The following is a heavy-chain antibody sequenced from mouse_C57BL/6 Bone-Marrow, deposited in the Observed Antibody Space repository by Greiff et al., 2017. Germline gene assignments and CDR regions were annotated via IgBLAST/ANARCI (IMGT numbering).Heavy chain of an antibody. D-gene: IGHD2-1*01. J-gene: IGHJ3*01. V-gene: IGHV1-85*01. CDR1: GYTFTSYD. CDR3: AREVDYGNYVWFAY. Sequence: VQLQESGPELVKPGASVKLSCKASGYTFTSYDINWVKQRPGQGLEWIGWIYPRDGSTKYNEKFKGKATLTVDTSSSTAYMELHSLTSEDSAVYFGAREVDYGNYVWFAYWGQGTLVTVSA. CDR2: IYPRDGST.